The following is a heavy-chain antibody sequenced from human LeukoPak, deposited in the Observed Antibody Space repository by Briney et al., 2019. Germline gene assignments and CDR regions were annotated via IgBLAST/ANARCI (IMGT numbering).Heavy chain of an antibody. J-gene: IGHJ4*02. V-gene: IGHV4-59*08. CDR3: ARQREMATIIDY. CDR2: TYYSGST. Sequence: SETLSLTCTVSGASISSYYWSWIRQPPGKGLEWIGYTYYSGSTNYNPSLKSRVTISVDTSKNQFSLKLSSVTAADTAVYYCARQREMATIIDYWGQGTLVTVSS. D-gene: IGHD5-24*01. CDR1: GASISSYY.